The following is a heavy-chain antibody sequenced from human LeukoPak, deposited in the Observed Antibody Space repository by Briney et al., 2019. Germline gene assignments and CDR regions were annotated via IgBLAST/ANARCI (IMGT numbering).Heavy chain of an antibody. CDR3: ARVPHNCSGDRCYSRWFDP. Sequence: GGSLRLSCAASGFTFSSYWMHWVRQAPGKGLVWVSRINSDGSSTSYADSVKGRFTISRDNAKNTLYLQMNSLRAEDTAVYYCARVPHNCSGDRCYSRWFDPWGQGTLVIVSS. CDR1: GFTFSSYW. D-gene: IGHD2-15*01. J-gene: IGHJ5*02. CDR2: INSDGSST. V-gene: IGHV3-74*01.